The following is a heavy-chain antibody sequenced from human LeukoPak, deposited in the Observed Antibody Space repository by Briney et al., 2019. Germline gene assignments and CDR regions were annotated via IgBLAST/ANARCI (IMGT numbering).Heavy chain of an antibody. V-gene: IGHV4-59*08. CDR3: ARISNSGYSYVHLIFDY. J-gene: IGHJ4*02. D-gene: IGHD5-18*01. CDR2: IYYSGST. Sequence: PSETLSLTCTVSVGSISSYYWSWIRQPPGKGLEWIGYIYYSGSTNYNPSLKSRVTISVDTSKNQFSLMLSSVTAADTAVYYCARISNSGYSYVHLIFDYWGQGTLVTVSS. CDR1: VGSISSYY.